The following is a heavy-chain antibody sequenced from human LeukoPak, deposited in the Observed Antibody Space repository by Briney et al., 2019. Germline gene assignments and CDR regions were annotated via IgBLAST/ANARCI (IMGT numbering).Heavy chain of an antibody. D-gene: IGHD3-22*01. CDR2: ISAYNGNT. J-gene: IGHJ6*02. CDR3: ARLTQGYYDSSGYYYHPYYYYGMDV. CDR1: GYTFTSYG. V-gene: IGHV1-18*01. Sequence: ASVKVSCKASGYTFTSYGISWVRQAPGQGLEWMGWISAYNGNTNYAQKLQGRVTMTTDTSTSTAYMELRSLRSDDTAVYYCARLTQGYYDSSGYYYHPYYYYGMDVWGQGTTVTVSS.